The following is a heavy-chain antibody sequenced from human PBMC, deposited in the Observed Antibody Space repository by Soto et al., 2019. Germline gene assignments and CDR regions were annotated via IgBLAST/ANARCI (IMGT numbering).Heavy chain of an antibody. CDR2: IWYDGSDK. Sequence: VAVIWYDGSDKYYGDSVKGRFTVSRDNSKNTLYLQMNSLRAEDTAVYYCARERDDAFDIWGQGTMVTVSS. J-gene: IGHJ3*02. V-gene: IGHV3-33*01. CDR3: ARERDDAFDI.